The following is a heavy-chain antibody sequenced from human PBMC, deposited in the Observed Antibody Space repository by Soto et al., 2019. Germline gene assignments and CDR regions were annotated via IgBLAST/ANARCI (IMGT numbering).Heavy chain of an antibody. J-gene: IGHJ4*02. CDR3: ARDGGDVVVPAACDY. CDR2: ISSSSSYI. D-gene: IGHD2-2*01. V-gene: IGHV3-21*01. CDR1: GFTFSSYS. Sequence: PGGSQRLSCAASGFTFSSYSMNWVRQAPGKGLEWVSSISSSSSYIYYADSVKGRFTISRDNAKNSLYLQMNSLRAEDTAVYYCARDGGDVVVPAACDYWGQGTLVTVSS.